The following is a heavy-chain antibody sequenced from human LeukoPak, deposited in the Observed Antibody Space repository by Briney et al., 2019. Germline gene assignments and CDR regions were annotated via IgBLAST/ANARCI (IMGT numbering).Heavy chain of an antibody. CDR2: IYYSGST. Sequence: SQTLSLTCTVSGGSISSGGYYWSWIRQHPGKGLEWIGYIYYSGSTYYNPSLKSRVTISVDTSKNQFYLKLSSVTAADTAVYYCARDVFEAAADGVSFFDYWGQGTLVTVSS. J-gene: IGHJ4*02. CDR1: GGSISSGGYY. V-gene: IGHV4-31*03. CDR3: ARDVFEAAADGVSFFDY. D-gene: IGHD6-13*01.